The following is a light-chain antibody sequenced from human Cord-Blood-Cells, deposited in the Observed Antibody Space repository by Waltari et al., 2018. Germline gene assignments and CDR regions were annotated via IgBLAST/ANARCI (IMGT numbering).Light chain of an antibody. CDR3: QQSYSTPYS. V-gene: IGKV1-39*01. Sequence: IQMTQSQYPLSPSVGAKVTITCRASQSISSYLNWEQQKPGNAPKLLIYAASSLQSGVPSRFSGSGSGTDFTLTISSLQPEDFATYYCQQSYSTPYSVGQGTKLEIK. CDR2: AAS. J-gene: IGKJ2*03. CDR1: QSISSY.